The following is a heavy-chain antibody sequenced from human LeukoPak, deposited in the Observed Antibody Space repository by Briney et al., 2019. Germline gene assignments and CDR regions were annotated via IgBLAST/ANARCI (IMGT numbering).Heavy chain of an antibody. J-gene: IGHJ5*02. D-gene: IGHD1-26*01. V-gene: IGHV1-2*02. Sequence: ASVKVSCKASGYTFTDFYIHWVRQAPGQGLEWMGWINPNSGGTNYAQKFQGRVTMTRDTSISTACMELSRLRSDDTAVYYCAIPPRGTENWFDPWGQGTLVTVSS. CDR3: AIPPRGTENWFDP. CDR1: GYTFTDFY. CDR2: INPNSGGT.